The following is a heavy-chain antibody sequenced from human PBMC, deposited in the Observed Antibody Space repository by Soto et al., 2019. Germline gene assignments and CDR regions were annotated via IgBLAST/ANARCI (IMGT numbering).Heavy chain of an antibody. CDR1: GFSLSTSGMC. V-gene: IGHV2-70*01. D-gene: IGHD6-13*01. CDR2: IDWDDDK. J-gene: IGHJ6*02. CDR3: ARTPRIAAAGGRYYSYGMDV. Sequence: ESGPTLVNPTQTLTLTCTFSGFSLSTSGMCVSWIRQPPGKALEWLALIDWDDDKYYSTSLKTRLTISKDTSKNQVVLTMTNMDPVDTAAYYCARTPRIAAAGGRYYSYGMDVWGQGTTVTVSS.